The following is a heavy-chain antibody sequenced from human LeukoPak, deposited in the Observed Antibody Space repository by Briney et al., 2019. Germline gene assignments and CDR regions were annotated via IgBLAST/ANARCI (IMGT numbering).Heavy chain of an antibody. CDR1: GYSFTSYW. CDR3: ARRDTTMGNFDY. D-gene: IGHD5-18*01. V-gene: IGHV5-51*01. Sequence: GESLKISCKGSGYSFTSYWIGWLRQMPGKGLEWMGIIYPGDSDTRYSPSFQGQVTISADKSISTAYLQWSSLRASDTAIYYCARRDTTMGNFDYWGQGTLVTVPS. J-gene: IGHJ4*02. CDR2: IYPGDSDT.